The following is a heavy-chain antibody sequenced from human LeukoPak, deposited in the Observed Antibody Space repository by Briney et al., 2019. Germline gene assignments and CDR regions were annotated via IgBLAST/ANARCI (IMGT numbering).Heavy chain of an antibody. Sequence: QPGGSLRLSCAASGFTFSSNGMHWVRQAPGKGLEWVAVIWYDGSNKYYADSVKGRFTISRDNSKNTLYLQMNSLRAEDTAVYYCARDSGPEYDYAWGSYIHWGQGTLVTVSS. CDR3: ARDSGPEYDYAWGSYIH. V-gene: IGHV3-33*01. CDR1: GFTFSSNG. D-gene: IGHD3-16*01. J-gene: IGHJ4*02. CDR2: IWYDGSNK.